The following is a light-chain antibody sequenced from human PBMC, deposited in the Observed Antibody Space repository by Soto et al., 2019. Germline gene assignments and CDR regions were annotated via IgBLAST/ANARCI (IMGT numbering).Light chain of an antibody. Sequence: QSALTQPASVSGSPGQSITISCTGNHXDIGTYDYVSWYQQHPGRAPRLLIHGVTTRPSGISGRFSASKSGLTASLTISGLQPADEADYYCSSCTSYRIYVLGPGTKVTVL. J-gene: IGLJ1*01. CDR3: SSCTSYRIYV. V-gene: IGLV2-14*03. CDR2: GVT. CDR1: HXDIGTYDY.